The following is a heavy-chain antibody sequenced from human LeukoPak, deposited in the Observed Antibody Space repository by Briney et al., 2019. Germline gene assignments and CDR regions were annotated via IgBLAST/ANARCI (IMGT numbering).Heavy chain of an antibody. V-gene: IGHV4-30-4*01. Sequence: SETLSLTCTVSSDTISSGDYYWSWIRQPAWKGLEFIGYINKKGGTFYNPPLKSRVSISIDTSKNQFSLKLTSATAADTAVYFCAREHKSYGDYPYYFDSWGQGTLVTVSS. CDR3: AREHKSYGDYPYYFDS. D-gene: IGHD4-17*01. CDR1: SDTISSGDYY. J-gene: IGHJ4*02. CDR2: INKKGGT.